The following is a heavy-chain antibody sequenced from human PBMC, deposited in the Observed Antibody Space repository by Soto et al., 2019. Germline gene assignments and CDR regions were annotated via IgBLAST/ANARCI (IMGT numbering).Heavy chain of an antibody. D-gene: IGHD3-16*01. CDR3: GSLLRHGAETPCYGLWFAP. V-gene: IGHV4-59*01. CDR2: FSFSGST. CDR1: GGSFSGYY. J-gene: IGHJ5*02. Sequence: SETLSLTCAVYGGSFSGYYWSWIRKPPGKRLEWIGYFSFSGSTKYNPSLESRVTISVETSKNQFSLRLNSVTAADTAVYYCGSLLRHGAETPCYGLWFAPWGQGTLVPVSS.